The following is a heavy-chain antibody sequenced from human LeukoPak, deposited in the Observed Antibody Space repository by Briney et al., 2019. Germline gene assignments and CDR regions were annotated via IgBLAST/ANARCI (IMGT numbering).Heavy chain of an antibody. J-gene: IGHJ4*02. Sequence: PGGSLTLSCAASGFTFSDVWMTWVRQAPGRGLEWVGRIKTKTDGATTDYAAPVKGRFTILRDDSANMLYLQMTSLRTEDTALYYCTTATELIVATIPDNWGQGTLVTVSS. V-gene: IGHV3-15*01. CDR3: TTATELIVATIPDN. CDR1: GFTFSDVW. D-gene: IGHD5-12*01. CDR2: IKTKTDGATT.